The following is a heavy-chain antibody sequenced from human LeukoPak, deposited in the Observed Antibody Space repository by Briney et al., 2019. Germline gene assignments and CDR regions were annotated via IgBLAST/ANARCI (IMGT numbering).Heavy chain of an antibody. CDR2: IYYSGST. J-gene: IGHJ4*02. Sequence: SETLSLTCTVSGGSISSYYWSWIRQPPGKGLEWIGYIYYSGSTNYNPSLKSRVTISVDTSKNQFSLKLSSVTAADTAVYYCARRVPYYYGSGNYFDYWGQETLVTVSS. V-gene: IGHV4-59*08. CDR3: ARRVPYYYGSGNYFDY. CDR1: GGSISSYY. D-gene: IGHD3-10*01.